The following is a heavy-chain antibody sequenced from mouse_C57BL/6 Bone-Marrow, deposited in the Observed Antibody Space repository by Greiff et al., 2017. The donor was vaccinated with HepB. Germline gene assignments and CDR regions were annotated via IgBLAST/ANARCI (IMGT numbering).Heavy chain of an antibody. CDR2: IDPETGGT. J-gene: IGHJ3*01. D-gene: IGHD2-2*01. CDR1: GYTFTDYE. Sequence: QVQLKQPGAELVRPGASVTLSCKASGYTFTDYEMHWVKQTPVHGLEWIGAIDPETGGTAYNQKFKGKAILTADKSSSTAYMELRSLTSEDSAVYYCSRLRRGGAYWGQGTMVTVSA. CDR3: SRLRRGGAY. V-gene: IGHV1-15*01.